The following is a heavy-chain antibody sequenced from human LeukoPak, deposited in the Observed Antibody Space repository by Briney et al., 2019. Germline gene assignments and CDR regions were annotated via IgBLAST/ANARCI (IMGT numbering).Heavy chain of an antibody. CDR3: AADQRFGYTDYYYYMDV. Sequence: GISVKVSCKASGFTFTSSAMQWVRQARGQRLEWIGWIVVGSGNTNYAQKFQERVTITRDMSTSTAYMELSSLRSEDTAVYYCAADQRFGYTDYYYYMDVWGKGTTVTVSS. J-gene: IGHJ6*03. D-gene: IGHD5-24*01. CDR2: IVVGSGNT. CDR1: GFTFTSSA. V-gene: IGHV1-58*02.